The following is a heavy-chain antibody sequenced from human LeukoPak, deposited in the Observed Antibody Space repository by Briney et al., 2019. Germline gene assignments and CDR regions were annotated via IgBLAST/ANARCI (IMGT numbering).Heavy chain of an antibody. J-gene: IGHJ4*02. CDR1: GFIFDDYV. V-gene: IGHV3-20*04. D-gene: IGHD3-9*01. CDR3: ARGGVDILTGYFKPFDH. Sequence: GGSLRLSCAASGFIFDDYVMTWVRHVPGKGLEGVSGVSWNGGGTSYADSVRGRFSISRDNAKNSLYLQMNSLRAEDTAFYYCARGGVDILTGYFKPFDHWGQGTLVTVLS. CDR2: VSWNGGGT.